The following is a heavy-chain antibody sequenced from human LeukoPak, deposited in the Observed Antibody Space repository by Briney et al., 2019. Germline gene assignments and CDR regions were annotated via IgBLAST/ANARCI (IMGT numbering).Heavy chain of an antibody. J-gene: IGHJ4*02. Sequence: GASVKVSCKASGYTFTVYYMHWVRQAPGQGLEWMGWINPNSGGTNYAQKFQGRVTMTRDTSISTAYMEVSRLRSDDTAVYYCAKNRLAGVMYETDYWGQGTLVTVSS. V-gene: IGHV1-2*02. CDR2: INPNSGGT. CDR3: AKNRLAGVMYETDY. D-gene: IGHD2-21*01. CDR1: GYTFTVYY.